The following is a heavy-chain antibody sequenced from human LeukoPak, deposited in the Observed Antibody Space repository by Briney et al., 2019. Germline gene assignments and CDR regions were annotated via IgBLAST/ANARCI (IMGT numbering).Heavy chain of an antibody. D-gene: IGHD6-13*01. CDR2: IIPISGTA. CDR3: ARHLAAAGKFDY. CDR1: GGTLSSYA. J-gene: IGHJ4*02. V-gene: IGHV1-69*01. Sequence: SVKVSCKASGGTLSSYAISWVRQAPGQGLEWMGGIIPISGTANYAQKFQGRVTITADESTSTAYMELSSLRSEDTAVYYCARHLAAAGKFDYWGQGTLVTVSS.